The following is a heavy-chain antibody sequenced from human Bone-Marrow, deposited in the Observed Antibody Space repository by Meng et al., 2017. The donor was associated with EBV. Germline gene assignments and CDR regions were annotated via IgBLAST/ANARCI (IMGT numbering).Heavy chain of an antibody. D-gene: IGHD4-17*01. Sequence: QVQLGEFGGGVGQPGRSLRLSCAVSGFTFSSYGMHWVRQAPGKGLEWVAVISYDGSNKYYADSVKGRFTISRDNSKNTLYLQMNSLRAEDTAVYYCAKDLRYGDFGYWGQGTLVTVSS. J-gene: IGHJ4*02. CDR1: GFTFSSYG. CDR3: AKDLRYGDFGY. CDR2: ISYDGSNK. V-gene: IGHV3-30*18.